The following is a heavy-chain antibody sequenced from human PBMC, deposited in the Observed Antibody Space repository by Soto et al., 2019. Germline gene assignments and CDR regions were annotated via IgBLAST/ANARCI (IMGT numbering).Heavy chain of an antibody. Sequence: SVKVSCKASGGTFSSYAISWVRQAPGQGLEWMGGIIPIFGTANYAQKFQGRVTITADESTSTAYMELSSLRSEDTAVYYCARVGQVGRGVTHYYYYGMDVWGQGTTVTVSS. J-gene: IGHJ6*02. V-gene: IGHV1-69*13. CDR2: IIPIFGTA. D-gene: IGHD3-10*01. CDR1: GGTFSSYA. CDR3: ARVGQVGRGVTHYYYYGMDV.